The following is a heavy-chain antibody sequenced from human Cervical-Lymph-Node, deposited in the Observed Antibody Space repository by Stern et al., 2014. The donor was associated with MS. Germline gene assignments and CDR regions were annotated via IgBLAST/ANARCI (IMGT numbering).Heavy chain of an antibody. D-gene: IGHD4-17*01. V-gene: IGHV1-69*01. CDR2: VIPIFGTA. CDR3: ATGTALTTVTVSFDY. Sequence: MQLVESGAEVKKPGSSVKVSCKASGGTFSSYAISWVRQAPGQGLEWMGGVIPIFGTANYAQKFQGRVTITADESTSTAYMELSSLRSEDTAVYYCATGTALTTVTVSFDYWGQGTLVTVSS. CDR1: GGTFSSYA. J-gene: IGHJ4*02.